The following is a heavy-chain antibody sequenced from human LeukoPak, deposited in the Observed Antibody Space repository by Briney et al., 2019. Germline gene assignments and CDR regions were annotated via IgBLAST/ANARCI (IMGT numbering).Heavy chain of an antibody. J-gene: IGHJ4*02. Sequence: SETLSLTCTVSGDSITGYYWGWIRQPPGKGLEWIGNIYYTGNTYYNASLKSRVTISVDTSKNQFSLNLNSVTAADTAVYYCARAPHFFDTSGSRYYFDYWGQGALVTVSS. V-gene: IGHV4-39*07. CDR1: GDSITGYY. D-gene: IGHD3-22*01. CDR3: ARAPHFFDTSGSRYYFDY. CDR2: IYYTGNT.